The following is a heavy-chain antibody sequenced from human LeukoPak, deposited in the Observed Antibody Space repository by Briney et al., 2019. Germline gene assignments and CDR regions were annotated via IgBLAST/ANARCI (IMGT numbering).Heavy chain of an antibody. CDR3: ARLTSGVRGVFAHTYYYYYYYMDV. V-gene: IGHV4-34*01. CDR2: INHSGST. D-gene: IGHD3-10*01. CDR1: GGSFSGYY. Sequence: SETLSLTCAVYGGSFSGYYWSWIRQPPGKGLEWIGEINHSGSTNYNPSLKSRVTISVDTSKNQFSLKLSSVTAADTAVYYCARLTSGVRGVFAHTYYYYYYYMDVWGKGTTVTVSS. J-gene: IGHJ6*03.